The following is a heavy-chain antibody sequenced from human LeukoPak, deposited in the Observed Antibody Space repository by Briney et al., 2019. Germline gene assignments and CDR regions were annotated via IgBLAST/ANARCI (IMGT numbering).Heavy chain of an antibody. CDR2: IYYSGST. V-gene: IGHV4-39*01. J-gene: IGHJ5*02. CDR3: ARHGYNWNELIPKDTFDP. CDR1: GDSISSSSYY. Sequence: SETLSLTCTVSGDSISSSSYYWGWIRQPPGKGLEWIGSIYYSGSTYYNPSLKSRVTISVDTSKNQFSLKLSSVTAADTAVYYCARHGYNWNELIPKDTFDPWGQGTLVTVSS. D-gene: IGHD1-20*01.